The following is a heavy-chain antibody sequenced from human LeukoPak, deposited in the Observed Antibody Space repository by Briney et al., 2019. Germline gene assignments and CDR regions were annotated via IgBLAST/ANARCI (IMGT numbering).Heavy chain of an antibody. J-gene: IGHJ4*02. D-gene: IGHD3-10*01. V-gene: IGHV4-34*01. CDR1: GGSFSGYY. Sequence: SETLSFTCAVYGGSFSGYYWSWIRQPPGKGLEWIGEINHSGSTNYNPSLKSRVTISVDTSKNQFSLKLSSVTAADTAVYYCARRSRYYYGSGSYYLNWCQGTLVTVSS. CDR2: INHSGST. CDR3: ARRSRYYYGSGSYYLN.